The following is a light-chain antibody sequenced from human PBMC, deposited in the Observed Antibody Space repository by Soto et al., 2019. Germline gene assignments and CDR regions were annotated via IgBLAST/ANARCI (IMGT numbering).Light chain of an antibody. Sequence: IHMTQSPSTVSSSVGDGVTIACRASQSISSWLAWYQEKPGKAPKLLIYKAASLESGVASRFSGSGSGTEFTLTISSLQPDDFATYYCQQYNSYLWTFGQGTKVDIK. J-gene: IGKJ1*01. CDR1: QSISSW. V-gene: IGKV1-5*03. CDR2: KAA. CDR3: QQYNSYLWT.